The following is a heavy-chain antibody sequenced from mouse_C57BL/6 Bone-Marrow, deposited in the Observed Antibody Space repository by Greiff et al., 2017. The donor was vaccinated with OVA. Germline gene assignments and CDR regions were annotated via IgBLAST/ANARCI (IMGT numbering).Heavy chain of an antibody. J-gene: IGHJ3*01. V-gene: IGHV3-6*01. CDR3: ARGAYDGYTWFAY. D-gene: IGHD2-3*01. CDR2: ISYDGSN. Sequence: EVKLEESGPGLVKPSQSLSLTCSVTGYSITSGYYWNWIRQFPGNKLEWMGYISYDGSNNYNPSLKNRISITRDTSKNQFFLKLNSVTTEDTATYYCARGAYDGYTWFAYWGQGTLVTVSA. CDR1: GYSITSGYY.